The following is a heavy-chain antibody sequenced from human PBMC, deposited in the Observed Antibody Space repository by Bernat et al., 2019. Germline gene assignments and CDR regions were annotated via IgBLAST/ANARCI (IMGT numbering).Heavy chain of an antibody. CDR1: GFTFSSYA. J-gene: IGHJ4*02. D-gene: IGHD2-15*01. Sequence: QVQLVESGGGVVQPGRSLRLSCAASGFTFSSYAMHWVRQAPGKGVEGVAVISYDGSNKYYADSVKGRFTISRDNSTNTLYLQMNSLRAEATAVYYCARDVLGYCSGGSCSHVYWGQGTLVTVSS. CDR2: ISYDGSNK. CDR3: ARDVLGYCSGGSCSHVY. V-gene: IGHV3-30-3*01.